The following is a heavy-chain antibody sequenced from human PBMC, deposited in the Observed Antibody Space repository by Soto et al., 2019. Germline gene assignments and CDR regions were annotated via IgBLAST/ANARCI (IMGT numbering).Heavy chain of an antibody. J-gene: IGHJ6*02. V-gene: IGHV4-39*01. CDR3: ARLGGYCSSTSCYGYYGMDV. Sequence: SETLSLTCSVSGGSLSSGPYSWGWIRQPPGKGLEWIGTFYYSGSTHYNPSLASRVTISVDTSKNQFSLKVTSVTAADTVMYYCARLGGYCSSTSCYGYYGMDVWGQGTTVT. CDR1: GGSLSSGPYS. D-gene: IGHD2-2*01. CDR2: FYYSGST.